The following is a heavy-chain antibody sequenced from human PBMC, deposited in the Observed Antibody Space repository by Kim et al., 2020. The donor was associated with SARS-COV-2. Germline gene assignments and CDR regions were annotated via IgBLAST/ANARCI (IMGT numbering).Heavy chain of an antibody. D-gene: IGHD1-26*01. CDR3: AREGMGATAFDY. CDR1: GGSLSSTSYY. V-gene: IGHV4-39*07. J-gene: IGHJ4*02. CDR2: IYFNGIT. Sequence: SETLSLTCSVSGGSLSSTSYYWGWIRQAPGAGLEWLGTIYFNGITYYNPSLNSRVTMSVDTSKNDFSLKLSSVTAADTAVYYGAREGMGATAFDYWGQGT.